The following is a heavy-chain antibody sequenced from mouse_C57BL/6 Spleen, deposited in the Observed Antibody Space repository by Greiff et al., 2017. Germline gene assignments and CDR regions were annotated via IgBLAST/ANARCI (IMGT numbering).Heavy chain of an antibody. CDR3: ARIGSSYGWYFDV. V-gene: IGHV1-55*01. CDR2: IYPGSGST. Sequence: VQLQQPGAELVKPGASVKMSCKASGYTFTSYWITWVKQRPGQGLEWIGDIYPGSGSTNYNEKFKSKATVTVDTSSSTAYMQLSSLTSEDSAVYYCARIGSSYGWYFDVWGTGTTVTVSS. CDR1: GYTFTSYW. J-gene: IGHJ1*03. D-gene: IGHD1-1*01.